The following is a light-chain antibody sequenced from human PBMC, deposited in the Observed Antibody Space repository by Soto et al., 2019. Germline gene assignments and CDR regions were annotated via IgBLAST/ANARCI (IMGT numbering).Light chain of an antibody. CDR3: SSYAGGNIYV. V-gene: IGLV2-8*01. CDR2: GVT. CDR1: SSDVGRYNY. Sequence: QSALAQPPSASGSPGQSVTFSCTGTSSDVGRYNYVSWYQQHPGKAPKLLIYGVTQRPSGVPDRFSGSKSGNTASLTVSGLQDEDEGYYYCSSYAGGNIYVFGTGTKVTVL. J-gene: IGLJ1*01.